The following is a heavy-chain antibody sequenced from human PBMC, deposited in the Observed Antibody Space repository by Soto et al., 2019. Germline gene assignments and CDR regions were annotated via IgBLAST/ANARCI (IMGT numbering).Heavy chain of an antibody. V-gene: IGHV3-23*01. J-gene: IGHJ4*02. D-gene: IGHD3-10*01. CDR3: AKARGAMVRGAAFYFDY. CDR1: GFAVSSYW. CDR2: ITGSGGST. Sequence: GGSLRLSCAASGFAVSSYWMHWVRQAPGKGLEWVSAITGSGGSTYYADSVKGRFTISRDNSKNTLYLQMNSLRAEDTAVYYCAKARGAMVRGAAFYFDYWGQGTLVTVSS.